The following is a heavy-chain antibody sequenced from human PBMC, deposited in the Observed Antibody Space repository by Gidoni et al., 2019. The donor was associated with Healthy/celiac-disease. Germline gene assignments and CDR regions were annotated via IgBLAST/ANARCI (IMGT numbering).Heavy chain of an antibody. CDR2: IGTAGDT. D-gene: IGHD4-17*01. V-gene: IGHV3-13*01. CDR3: ARVSPYGDYVDY. J-gene: IGHJ4*02. Sequence: EVQLVESGGGLVQPGGSLRLSCAASGFTFSSYDMHWVRQATGKGLEWVSAIGTAGDTYYPGSVKGRFTISRENAKNSLYLQMNSLRAGDTAVYYCARVSPYGDYVDYWGQGTLVTVSS. CDR1: GFTFSSYD.